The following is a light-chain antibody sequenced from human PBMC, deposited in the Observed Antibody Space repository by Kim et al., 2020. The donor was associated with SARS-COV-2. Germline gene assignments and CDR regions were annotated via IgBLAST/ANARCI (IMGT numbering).Light chain of an antibody. Sequence: EIVLTQSPATLSLSPGERATLSCRASQSVTSNLAWYQQKPGQAPRFLIYDASNRATGIPARFSGSGSGTDFTLTISSLEPEDFAVYYCQQRSSWPLTFGGGTKVEI. J-gene: IGKJ4*01. CDR3: QQRSSWPLT. V-gene: IGKV3-11*01. CDR2: DAS. CDR1: QSVTSN.